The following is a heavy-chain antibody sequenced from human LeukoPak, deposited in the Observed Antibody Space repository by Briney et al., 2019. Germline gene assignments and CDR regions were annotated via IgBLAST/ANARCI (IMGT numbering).Heavy chain of an antibody. J-gene: IGHJ4*02. CDR2: IKQDGSEK. D-gene: IGHD1-26*01. Sequence: GGSLRLSCAASGFTFSSYWMSWVRQAPGKGLEWVANIKQDGSEKYYVDSVKGRFTISRDNAKNSLSLQMNSLRAEDTAVYYCATDEAIVGAIFDYWGQGTLVTVSS. CDR3: ATDEAIVGAIFDY. V-gene: IGHV3-7*01. CDR1: GFTFSSYW.